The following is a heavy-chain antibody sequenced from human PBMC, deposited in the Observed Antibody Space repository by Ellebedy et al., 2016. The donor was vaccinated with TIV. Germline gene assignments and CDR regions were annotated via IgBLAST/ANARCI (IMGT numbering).Heavy chain of an antibody. Sequence: ASVKVSCXASGYTFTSYDINWVRQATGQGLEWMGWMNPNSGNTGYAPKFQGRVTMTRNTSITTAYMELSSLRSEDTAVYCCARFSRRQQMKQGMDVWGQGTTVTVSS. CDR2: MNPNSGNT. J-gene: IGHJ6*02. CDR1: GYTFTSYD. D-gene: IGHD6-13*01. V-gene: IGHV1-8*01. CDR3: ARFSRRQQMKQGMDV.